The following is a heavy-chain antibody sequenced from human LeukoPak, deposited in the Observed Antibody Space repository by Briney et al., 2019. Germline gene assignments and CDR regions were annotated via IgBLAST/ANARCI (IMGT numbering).Heavy chain of an antibody. J-gene: IGHJ4*02. CDR1: GFTFSSYS. D-gene: IGHD2-21*02. V-gene: IGHV3-21*01. CDR2: ISSSSSYI. CDR3: ATAPSYCGGDCYAQN. Sequence: GGSLRLSCAASGFTFSSYSMNWVRQAPGKGLEWVSSISSSSSYIYYADSVKGRFTISRDNAKNSLYLQMNSLRAEDMAVYYCATAPSYCGGDCYAQNWGQGTLVTVSS.